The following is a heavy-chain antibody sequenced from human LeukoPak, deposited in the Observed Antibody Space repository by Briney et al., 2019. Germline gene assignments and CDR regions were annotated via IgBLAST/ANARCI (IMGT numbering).Heavy chain of an antibody. CDR1: GGAISSYH. V-gene: IGHV4-4*07. J-gene: IGHJ4*02. CDR2: IYTSGST. CDR3: ARVGDYALKD. D-gene: IGHD4-17*01. Sequence: PETLSLTCTVSGGAISSYHWSWIRQPAGKGLEWIGRIYTSGSTNYNPSLKSRVTMSVDTSKNQFSLKLSSVTAADTAVYYCARVGDYALKDWGQGTLVTVSS.